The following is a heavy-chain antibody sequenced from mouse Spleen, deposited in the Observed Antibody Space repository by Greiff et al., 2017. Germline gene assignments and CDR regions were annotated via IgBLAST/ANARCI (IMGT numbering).Heavy chain of an antibody. CDR2: ISCYNGAT. Sequence: LVKTGASVKISCKASGYSFTGYYMHWVKQSHGKSLEWIGYISCYNGATSYNQKFKGKATFTVDTSSSTAYMQFNSLTSEDSAVYYCAREQVLDGNLRFRYFDVWGAGTTVTVSS. CDR3: AREQVLDGNLRFRYFDV. V-gene: IGHV1S34*01. J-gene: IGHJ1*01. D-gene: IGHD2-1*01. CDR1: GYSFTGYY.